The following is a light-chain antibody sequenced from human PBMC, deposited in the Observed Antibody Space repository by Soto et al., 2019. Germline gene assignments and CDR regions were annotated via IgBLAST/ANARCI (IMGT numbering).Light chain of an antibody. CDR1: QSVTDF. CDR3: QQRSKSPLT. CDR2: DAS. V-gene: IGKV3-11*01. Sequence: EIVLTQSPVTLSLTPGERATLSCRASQSVTDFLAWYQQKPGQAPRLLIYDASNRATGIPARFSGSGSGTDFTLTISRLEPEDFAVYYCQQRSKSPLTFGGGTKVEIK. J-gene: IGKJ4*01.